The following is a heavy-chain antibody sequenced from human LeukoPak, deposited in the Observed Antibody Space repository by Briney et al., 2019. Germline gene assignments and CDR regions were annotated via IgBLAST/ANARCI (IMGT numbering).Heavy chain of an antibody. V-gene: IGHV3-33*01. CDR2: IWYDGSNK. CDR1: GFIFSTYG. J-gene: IGHJ4*02. D-gene: IGHD3-10*01. CDR3: ARDRREWFGEPFDY. Sequence: PGGSLRLSCAASGFIFSTYGMHWVRQAPGKGLEWVAVIWYDGSNKYYADSVKGRFTISRDNSKNTLYLQMNSLRAEDTAVYYCARDRREWFGEPFDYWGQGTLVTVSS.